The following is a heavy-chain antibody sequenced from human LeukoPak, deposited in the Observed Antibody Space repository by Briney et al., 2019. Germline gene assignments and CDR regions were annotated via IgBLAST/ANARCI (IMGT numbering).Heavy chain of an antibody. CDR2: ISGSGGST. J-gene: IGHJ4*02. Sequence: PGGSLRLSCAASGFTFSSYSMNWVRQAPGKGLEWVSAISGSGGSTYYADSVKGRFTISRDNSKNTLYLQMNSLRAEDTAVYYCAKTEWYCSSTSCPPGYWGQGTLVTVSS. V-gene: IGHV3-23*01. D-gene: IGHD2-2*01. CDR1: GFTFSSYS. CDR3: AKTEWYCSSTSCPPGY.